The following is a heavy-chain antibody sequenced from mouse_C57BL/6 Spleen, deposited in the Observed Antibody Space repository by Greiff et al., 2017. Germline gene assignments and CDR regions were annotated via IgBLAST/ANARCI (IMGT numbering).Heavy chain of an antibody. J-gene: IGHJ2*01. V-gene: IGHV1-82*01. CDR1: GYAFSSSW. Sequence: QVQLQQSGPELVKPGASVKISCKASGYAFSSSWMNWVKQRPGKGLEWIGRIYPGDGGTNYNGKFKGKATLTADKSSSTAYMQRRSLTSEDSAVXVCARRGYYGRSYDLDYWGQGTTLTVSS. CDR2: IYPGDGGT. CDR3: ARRGYYGRSYDLDY. D-gene: IGHD1-1*01.